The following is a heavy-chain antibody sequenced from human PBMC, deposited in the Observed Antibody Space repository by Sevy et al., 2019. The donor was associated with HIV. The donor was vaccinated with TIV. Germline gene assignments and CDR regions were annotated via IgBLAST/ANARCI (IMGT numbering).Heavy chain of an antibody. CDR1: GYTFTSYG. Sequence: ASVKVSCKASGYTFTSYGISWVRQAPGQGLEWMGWISAYNGNTNYAQKLQGRVTMTTDTSTSTAYMELRSLRSDDTAVYYCASTMVATYLFDYWGQGTLVTVSS. J-gene: IGHJ4*02. CDR2: ISAYNGNT. CDR3: ASTMVATYLFDY. V-gene: IGHV1-18*01. D-gene: IGHD5-12*01.